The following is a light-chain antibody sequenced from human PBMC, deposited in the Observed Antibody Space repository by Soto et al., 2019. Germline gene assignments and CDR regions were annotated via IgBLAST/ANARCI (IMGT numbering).Light chain of an antibody. CDR1: SSDVGGYNY. Sequence: QSVLTQPTPVSGSPGQSIAISCTGTSSDVGGYNYVSWYQHHPGKAPKLMICDVSDRPSGVSNRFSGSKSGNTASLTISGLQAEDEADYYCSSYTSSSTPWVFGTGTKVTVL. V-gene: IGLV2-14*03. CDR2: DVS. CDR3: SSYTSSSTPWV. J-gene: IGLJ1*01.